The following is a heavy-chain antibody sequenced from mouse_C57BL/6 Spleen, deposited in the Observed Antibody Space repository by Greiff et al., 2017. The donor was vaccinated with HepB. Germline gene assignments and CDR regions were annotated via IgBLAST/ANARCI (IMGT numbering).Heavy chain of an antibody. V-gene: IGHV1-81*01. CDR1: GYTFTSYG. Sequence: VKLVESGAELARPGASVKLSCKASGYTFTSYGISWVKQRTGQGLEWIGEIYPRSGNTYYNEKFKGKATLTADKSSSTAYMELRSLTSEDSAVYFCARDSSEGGYFDYWGQGTTLTVSS. J-gene: IGHJ2*01. D-gene: IGHD3-2*02. CDR3: ARDSSEGGYFDY. CDR2: IYPRSGNT.